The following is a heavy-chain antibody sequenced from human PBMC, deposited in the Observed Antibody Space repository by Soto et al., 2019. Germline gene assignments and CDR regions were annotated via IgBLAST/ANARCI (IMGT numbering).Heavy chain of an antibody. CDR3: ARPEYYYDSRGYYGY. V-gene: IGHV3-21*01. D-gene: IGHD3-22*01. CDR1: GFTFSSYS. CDR2: ISSSSSYI. J-gene: IGHJ4*02. Sequence: EVQLVESGGGLVKPGGSLRLSCAASGFTFSSYSMNWVRQAPGKGLEWVSSISSSSSYIYYADSVKGRFTISRDNAKNSLYLQMNILRAEDTGVYYCARPEYYYDSRGYYGYWGQGTLVTVSS.